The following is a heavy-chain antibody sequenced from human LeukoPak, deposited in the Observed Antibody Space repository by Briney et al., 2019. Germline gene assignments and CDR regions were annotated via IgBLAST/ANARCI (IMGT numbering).Heavy chain of an antibody. CDR3: ARGRLARSPYFDY. CDR2: IYYSGST. D-gene: IGHD6-19*01. Sequence: SETLSLTCTVSGGSFSSYYWSWIQQPPGKVLEWVGYIYYSGSTDYNPSLKSRVTISVETSKNQFSLNLSSVTAADTAVYYCARGRLARSPYFDYWGQGTLVTVSS. J-gene: IGHJ4*02. V-gene: IGHV4-59*01. CDR1: GGSFSSYY.